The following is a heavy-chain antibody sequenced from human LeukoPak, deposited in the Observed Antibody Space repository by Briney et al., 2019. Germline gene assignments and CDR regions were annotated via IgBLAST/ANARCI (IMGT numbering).Heavy chain of an antibody. V-gene: IGHV5-51*01. D-gene: IGHD1-26*01. J-gene: IGHJ4*02. CDR2: IYPGDSDT. Sequence: LGESLKISCKGSGYIFTNYWIGWVRQMPGKGLEWMGIIYPGDSDTRYSPSFQGQVTISADKSISTAYLQWRSLKASDTATYYCARDGLLGAPSPNQFDYWGQGTLVTVSS. CDR1: GYIFTNYW. CDR3: ARDGLLGAPSPNQFDY.